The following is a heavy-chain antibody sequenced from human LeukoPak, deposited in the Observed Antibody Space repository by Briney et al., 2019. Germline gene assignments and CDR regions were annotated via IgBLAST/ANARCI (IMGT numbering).Heavy chain of an antibody. Sequence: SQTLSLTFAISGDSVSSNSAAWNWLRQSPSRGLEWLGRTYYRSKWYNEYAISVKSPITINADTSKNQFSLQLDSVTPEDTAVYYCARKLTGFDYWGQGTLVTVSS. D-gene: IGHD7-27*01. V-gene: IGHV6-1*01. CDR3: ARKLTGFDY. CDR1: GDSVSSNSAA. CDR2: TYYRSKWYN. J-gene: IGHJ4*02.